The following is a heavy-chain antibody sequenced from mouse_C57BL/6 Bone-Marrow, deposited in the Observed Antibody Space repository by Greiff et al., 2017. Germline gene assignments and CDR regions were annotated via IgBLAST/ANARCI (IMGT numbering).Heavy chain of an antibody. D-gene: IGHD1-1*01. CDR1: GFNIKDYY. CDR3: ASLYYGSSYGWYFDV. J-gene: IGHJ1*03. V-gene: IGHV14-2*01. Sequence: EVQLQQSGAELVKPGASVKLSCTASGFNIKDYYMHWVKQRTEQGLEWIGRLDPEDGETKYAPKFQGKATIPADTSSNTAFLQLSSLTSEDTAVYYCASLYYGSSYGWYFDVWGTGTTVTVSS. CDR2: LDPEDGET.